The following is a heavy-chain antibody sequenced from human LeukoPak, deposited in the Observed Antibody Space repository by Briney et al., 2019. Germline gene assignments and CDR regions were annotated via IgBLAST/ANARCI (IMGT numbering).Heavy chain of an antibody. J-gene: IGHJ4*02. CDR3: AGEYNIAAAGTFDY. D-gene: IGHD6-13*01. CDR1: GGSISSYY. CDR2: IYYSGST. Sequence: SETLSLTCTVSGGSISSYYWSWIRQPPGKGLEWIGYIYYSGSTNYNPSLKSRVTISVGTSKNQFSLKLSSVTAADTAVYYCAGEYNIAAAGTFDYWGQGTLVTVSS. V-gene: IGHV4-59*01.